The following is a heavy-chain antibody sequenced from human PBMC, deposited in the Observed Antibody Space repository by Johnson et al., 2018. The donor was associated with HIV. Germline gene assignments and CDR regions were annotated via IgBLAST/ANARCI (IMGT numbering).Heavy chain of an antibody. J-gene: IGHJ3*02. CDR2: ISWNSDTI. CDR1: GFTFDDYA. Sequence: VESGGGLVQPGRSLRLSCAASGFTFDDYAMHWVRQAPGKGLEWVSGISWNSDTIGYADSVKGRFTISRDTAKNSHYLQMNSLRTEDTALYYCARERIAAAGLDAFDIWGQGTMVTVSS. D-gene: IGHD6-13*01. V-gene: IGHV3-9*01. CDR3: ARERIAAAGLDAFDI.